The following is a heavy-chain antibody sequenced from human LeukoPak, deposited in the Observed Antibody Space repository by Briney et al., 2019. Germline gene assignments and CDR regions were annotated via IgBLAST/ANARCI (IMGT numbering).Heavy chain of an antibody. CDR2: IYTSGST. D-gene: IGHD3-3*01. CDR3: ARTSITIFGVVTGFDY. CDR1: GGSISSYY. J-gene: IGHJ4*02. Sequence: SETLSLTCTVSGGSISSYYWSWIRQPAGKGLEWIGRIYTSGSTNYNPSLKSRVTMSVDTSKSQFSLKLSSVTAADTAVYYCARTSITIFGVVTGFDYWGQGTLVTVSS. V-gene: IGHV4-4*07.